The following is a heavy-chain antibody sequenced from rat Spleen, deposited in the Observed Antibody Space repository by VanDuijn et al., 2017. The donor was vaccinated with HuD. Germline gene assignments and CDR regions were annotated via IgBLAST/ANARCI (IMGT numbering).Heavy chain of an antibody. CDR1: GFSLTSNG. V-gene: IGHV2S12*01. CDR3: TRQGYGYD. Sequence: QVQLKESGPGLVQPSQTLSLTCTVSGFSLTSNGVSWVRQPPGKGLEWIAAISSGGSTYYNSALKSRLSISRDTSKSQVFLKMNSLQTEDTAIYFCTRQGYGYDWGQGVMVTVSS. D-gene: IGHD1-7*01. CDR2: ISSGGST. J-gene: IGHJ2*01.